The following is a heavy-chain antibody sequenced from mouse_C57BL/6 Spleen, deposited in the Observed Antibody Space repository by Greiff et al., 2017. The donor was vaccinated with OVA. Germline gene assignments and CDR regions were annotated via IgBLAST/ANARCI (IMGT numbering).Heavy chain of an antibody. CDR1: GYAFTNSL. CDR3: ARSGYDYDGYYAMDY. Sequence: QVQLQQSGAELVRPGTSVKVSCKASGYAFTNSLIEWVKQRPGQGLEWIGVINPGSGGTNYNEKFKGKATLTADKSSSTAYMQLSSLTSEDSAVYFGARSGYDYDGYYAMDYWGQGTSVTVSS. J-gene: IGHJ4*01. V-gene: IGHV1-54*01. D-gene: IGHD2-4*01. CDR2: INPGSGGT.